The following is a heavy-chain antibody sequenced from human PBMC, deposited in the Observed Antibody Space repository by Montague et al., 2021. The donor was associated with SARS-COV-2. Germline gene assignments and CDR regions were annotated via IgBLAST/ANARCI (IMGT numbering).Heavy chain of an antibody. D-gene: IGHD5-24*01. CDR3: ARDRGRILGRWLQFTLDH. Sequence: SLRLSCAASGFIFDNYAVTWVRQAPGQGLEWVSGINWSGHSTYYADSVKGRFTISRDNSMNMLYLQMSRLKAEDTAIYFCARDRGRILGRWLQFTLDHWGQGALVAVSS. J-gene: IGHJ4*02. CDR1: GFIFDNYA. CDR2: INWSGHST. V-gene: IGHV3-23*01.